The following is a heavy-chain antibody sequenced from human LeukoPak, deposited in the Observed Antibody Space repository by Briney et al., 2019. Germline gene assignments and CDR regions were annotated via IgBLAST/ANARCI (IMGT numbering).Heavy chain of an antibody. CDR3: ARAYSSNWYDY. V-gene: IGHV3-23*01. CDR2: ITSSDNT. J-gene: IGHJ5*01. D-gene: IGHD6-19*01. Sequence: GGSLRLSCAASGFAFSNYAMNWVRQAPGKGLEWVSTITSSDNTYYTDSVKGRFTISRDNSKNTLYLQMNSLTADDAAVYHCARAYSSNWYDYWGQGTLVTVSS. CDR1: GFAFSNYA.